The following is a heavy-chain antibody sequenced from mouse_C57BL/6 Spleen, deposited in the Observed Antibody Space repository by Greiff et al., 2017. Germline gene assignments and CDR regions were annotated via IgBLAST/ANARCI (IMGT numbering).Heavy chain of an antibody. V-gene: IGHV1-64*01. J-gene: IGHJ3*01. CDR1: GYTFTSYW. CDR2: IHPNSGST. D-gene: IGHD2-3*01. CDR3: ARWDDGYYVAWFAY. Sequence: QVQLQQPGAELVKPGASVKLSCKASGYTFTSYWMHWVKQRPGQGLEWIGMIHPNSGSTNYNEKFKSKATLTVDKSSSTAYMQLSSLTSGDSAVYYCARWDDGYYVAWFAYWGQGTLVTVSA.